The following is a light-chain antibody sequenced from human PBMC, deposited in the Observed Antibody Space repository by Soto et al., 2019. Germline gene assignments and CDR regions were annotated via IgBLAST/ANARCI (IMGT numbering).Light chain of an antibody. Sequence: EIVMTQSPATLSVSPGDGATLSCNASQSVRSNLAWYQQKPGQAPRLLLTGASNRATGIPARFSASGSGTEFILSISSLQSEDFAVYYCQQYVSWPWTFGQGTKVEVK. CDR2: GAS. CDR1: QSVRSN. J-gene: IGKJ1*01. V-gene: IGKV3-15*01. CDR3: QQYVSWPWT.